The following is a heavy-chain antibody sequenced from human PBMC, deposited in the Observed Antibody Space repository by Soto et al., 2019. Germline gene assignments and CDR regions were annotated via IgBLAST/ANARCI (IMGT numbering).Heavy chain of an antibody. CDR2: IWYDGSNK. D-gene: IGHD6-19*01. J-gene: IGHJ6*02. V-gene: IGHV3-33*01. CDR1: GCTFSSYG. Sequence: GGSLRLSWAASGCTFSSYGMHWVRQAPGKGLEWVAVIWYDGSNKYYADSVKGRFTISRDDSKNTAYLQMNSLKTEDTAVYYCTRSVAAPRLGYYYYYYGMDVWGQGTTVTVSS. CDR3: TRSVAAPRLGYYYYYYGMDV.